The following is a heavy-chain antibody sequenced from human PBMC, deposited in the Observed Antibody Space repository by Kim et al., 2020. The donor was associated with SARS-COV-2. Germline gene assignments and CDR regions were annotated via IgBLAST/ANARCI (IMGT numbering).Heavy chain of an antibody. J-gene: IGHJ4*02. V-gene: IGHV3-13*01. D-gene: IGHD3-16*01. CDR2: GDT. Sequence: GDTYYAGSVKGRFTISRENAKNSLYLQMDSLRAGDTAVYYCARGGDYFDYWGQGTLVTVSS. CDR3: ARGGDYFDY.